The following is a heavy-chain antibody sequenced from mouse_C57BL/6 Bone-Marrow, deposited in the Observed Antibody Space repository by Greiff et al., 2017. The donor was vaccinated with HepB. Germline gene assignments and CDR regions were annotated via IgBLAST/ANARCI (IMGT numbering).Heavy chain of an antibody. CDR3: TRWGFITTVVAPYYAMDY. V-gene: IGHV1-15*01. CDR1: GYTFTDYE. D-gene: IGHD1-1*01. Sequence: QVHVKQSGAELVRPGASVTLSCKASGYTFTDYEMHWVKQTPVHGLEWIGAIDPETGGTAYNQKFKGKAILTADKSSSPAYMELRSLTSEDSAVYYCTRWGFITTVVAPYYAMDYWGQGTSVTVSS. J-gene: IGHJ4*01. CDR2: IDPETGGT.